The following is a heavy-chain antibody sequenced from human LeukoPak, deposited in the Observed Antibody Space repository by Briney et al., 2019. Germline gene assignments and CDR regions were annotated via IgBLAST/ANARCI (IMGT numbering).Heavy chain of an antibody. V-gene: IGHV3-23*01. CDR1: GFTFSSYV. CDR3: AKDSRYRGTADY. J-gene: IGHJ4*02. CDR2: IGDSGGTT. Sequence: GGSLRLSCAASGFTFSSYVMSWVRQAPGKGLEWVSAIGDSGGTTYYADSVKGRFTISRDNSKNTLYLQMNSLRAEDTAVYYCAKDSRYRGTADYWGQGTLVTVSS. D-gene: IGHD1-1*01.